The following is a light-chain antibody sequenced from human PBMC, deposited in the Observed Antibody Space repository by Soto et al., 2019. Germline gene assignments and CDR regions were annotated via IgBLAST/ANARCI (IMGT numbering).Light chain of an antibody. Sequence: DIQMPQSPSSLSASVGDRVTITCLAGQSISTYLNWYQQKSGKAPKLLISAASSLQSGVPSRFSGSGSGTDFTLTISSLQPEDFATYYCQQSFSTLGWTFGQGTKVDIK. CDR1: QSISTY. V-gene: IGKV1-39*01. J-gene: IGKJ1*01. CDR3: QQSFSTLGWT. CDR2: AAS.